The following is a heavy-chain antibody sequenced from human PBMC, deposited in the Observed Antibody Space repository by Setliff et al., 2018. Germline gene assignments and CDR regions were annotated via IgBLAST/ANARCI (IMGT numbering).Heavy chain of an antibody. CDR3: ARDISLGKAAVWFGELKGWFDP. Sequence: SVKVSCKASGGTFSSYTISWVRRAPGQGLEWMGRIIPILGIANYAQKFQGRVTITADKSTSTAYMELSSLRSEDTAVYYCARDISLGKAAVWFGELKGWFDPWGQG. V-gene: IGHV1-69*04. CDR1: GGTFSSYT. J-gene: IGHJ5*02. D-gene: IGHD3-10*01. CDR2: IIPILGIA.